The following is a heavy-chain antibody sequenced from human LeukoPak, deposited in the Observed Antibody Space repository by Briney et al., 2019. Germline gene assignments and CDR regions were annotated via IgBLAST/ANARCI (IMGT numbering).Heavy chain of an antibody. V-gene: IGHV3-30*18. D-gene: IGHD1-26*01. CDR2: MSYDGTKK. Sequence: PGRSLRLSCAASGFTFSTFDMHWVRQAPGKGLEWVAVMSYDGTKKYYGDSVKGRFTISRDNSKNTLYLQMNSLRPEDTAVHYCAKVFVGATKWGMDVWGQGTTVTVSS. J-gene: IGHJ6*02. CDR1: GFTFSTFD. CDR3: AKVFVGATKWGMDV.